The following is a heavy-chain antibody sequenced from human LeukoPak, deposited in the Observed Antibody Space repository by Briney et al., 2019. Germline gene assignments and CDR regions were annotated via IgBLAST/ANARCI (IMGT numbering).Heavy chain of an antibody. CDR1: GFTFSSYA. Sequence: PGGSLRLSCAASGFTFSSYAMSWVRQAPGKGLEWVSAISGSGGSTYYADSVKGRFTISRDNAKNSLYLQMNSLRAEDTAVYYCTTVSGSYYTVFDYWGQGTLVTVSS. CDR3: TTVSGSYYTVFDY. D-gene: IGHD3-10*01. V-gene: IGHV3-23*01. CDR2: ISGSGGST. J-gene: IGHJ4*02.